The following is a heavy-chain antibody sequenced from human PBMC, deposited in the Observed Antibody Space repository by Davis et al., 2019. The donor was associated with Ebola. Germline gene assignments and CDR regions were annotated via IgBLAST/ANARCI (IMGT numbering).Heavy chain of an antibody. CDR3: ARGGRSSIAARPHNYGMDV. J-gene: IGHJ6*02. D-gene: IGHD6-6*01. CDR1: GYTFTGYY. V-gene: IGHV1-2*02. Sequence: ASVKVSCKASGYTFTGYYMHWVRQAPGQGLEWMGWINPNSGGTNYAQKFQGRVTMTRDTSISTAYMELSRLRSDDTAVYYCARGGRSSIAARPHNYGMDVWGQGTTVTVSS. CDR2: INPNSGGT.